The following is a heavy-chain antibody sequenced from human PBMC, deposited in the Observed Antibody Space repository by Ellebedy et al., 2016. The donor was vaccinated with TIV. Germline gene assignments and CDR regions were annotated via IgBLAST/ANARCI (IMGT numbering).Heavy chain of an antibody. D-gene: IGHD5-18*01. CDR2: LSGSGDTT. CDR3: AKTGGYIYGLPDF. V-gene: IGHV3-23*01. J-gene: IGHJ4*02. CDR1: GFTFSSYG. Sequence: PGGSLRLSCAASGFTFSSYGMTWVRQAPGKGLEWVSDLSGSGDTTYYADSVKGRFTFSRDNSKNTVYLQMNSLSAEDTAVYYCAKTGGYIYGLPDFWGQGTLVTVSS.